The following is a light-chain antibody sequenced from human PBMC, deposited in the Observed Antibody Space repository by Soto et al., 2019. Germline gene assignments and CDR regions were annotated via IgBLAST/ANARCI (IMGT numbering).Light chain of an antibody. CDR1: SSDIGGYNY. Sequence: QSVLTKPASVSGSPGQSITISCTGPSSDIGGYNYVSWYHQHPGKAPKLLIYGVTHRPSGVSNLFSGSKSGNTASLTISALQAEDETDYYCSSYVARSTLGVFGLATKVT. J-gene: IGLJ1*01. V-gene: IGLV2-14*01. CDR2: GVT. CDR3: SSYVARSTLGV.